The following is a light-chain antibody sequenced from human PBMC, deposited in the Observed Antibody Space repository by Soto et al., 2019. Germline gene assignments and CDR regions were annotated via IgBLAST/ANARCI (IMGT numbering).Light chain of an antibody. J-gene: IGLJ3*02. Sequence: SALTQPASVSGSPGQSITISCTGTSSDVGGYNYVSWFQQHPGKAPKLKIYEVSNRPSGVSNRFSGSKSGYTASLTISELQAEDEADYYCTSFTSSSTGVFGGGTKVTVL. CDR1: SSDVGGYNY. CDR3: TSFTSSSTGV. CDR2: EVS. V-gene: IGLV2-14*03.